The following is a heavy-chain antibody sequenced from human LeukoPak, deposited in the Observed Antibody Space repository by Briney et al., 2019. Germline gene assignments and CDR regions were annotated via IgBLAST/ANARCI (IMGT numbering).Heavy chain of an antibody. CDR2: IYSGGST. Sequence: GGSLRLSCAASGFTFSSDAMSWVRQVPGKGLESVSVIYSGGSTYYADSVRGRFTISRDNSKNTLYLQMNSLRVEDTAVYYCARVGGHWGQGTLVTVSS. V-gene: IGHV3-53*01. D-gene: IGHD3-10*01. CDR1: GFTFSSDA. CDR3: ARVGGH. J-gene: IGHJ4*02.